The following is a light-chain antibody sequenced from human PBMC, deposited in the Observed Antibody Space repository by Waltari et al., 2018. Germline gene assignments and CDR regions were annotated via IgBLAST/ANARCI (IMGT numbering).Light chain of an antibody. J-gene: IGLJ3*02. CDR1: SPDVGTYNL. CDR3: CSYAGSWV. CDR2: EDN. V-gene: IGLV2-23*01. Sequence: QSALTQPASVSGSRGQSITISCTGTSPDVGTYNLVSCYQQHPGKSPKHKIYEDNNRPAGVSSRFSGSRSGNTASLTISGLQPEDEADYYCCSYAGSWVFGGWTKLTVL.